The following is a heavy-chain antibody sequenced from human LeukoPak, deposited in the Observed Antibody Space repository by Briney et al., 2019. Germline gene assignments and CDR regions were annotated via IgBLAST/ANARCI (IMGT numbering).Heavy chain of an antibody. CDR1: GGSVSSYY. D-gene: IGHD3-3*01. Sequence: SETLSLTCTVSGGSVSSYYWSWIRQPAGKGLEWIGRIYTSGSTNYNPSLKSRVTMSVDTSKNQFSLKLSSVTAADTAVYYCARGQVEWLSFDYWGQGTLVTVSS. CDR2: IYTSGST. CDR3: ARGQVEWLSFDY. J-gene: IGHJ4*02. V-gene: IGHV4-4*07.